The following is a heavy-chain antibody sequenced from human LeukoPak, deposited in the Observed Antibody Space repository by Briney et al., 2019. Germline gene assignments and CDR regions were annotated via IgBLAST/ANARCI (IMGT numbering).Heavy chain of an antibody. J-gene: IGHJ4*02. CDR3: ARDLLYYYDSSATDY. Sequence: GGSLRLSCAASGFTFSSYSMNWVRQAPGKGLEWVSSISSSSSYIYYADSVKGRFTISRDNAKNSLYLQMNSLRAEDTAVYYCARDLLYYYDSSATDYWGQGTPVTVSS. D-gene: IGHD3-22*01. CDR2: ISSSSSYI. V-gene: IGHV3-21*01. CDR1: GFTFSSYS.